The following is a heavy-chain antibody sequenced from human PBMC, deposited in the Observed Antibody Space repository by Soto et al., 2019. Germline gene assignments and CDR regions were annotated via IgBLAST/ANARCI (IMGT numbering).Heavy chain of an antibody. CDR1: GDSISNLDYF. V-gene: IGHV4-30-4*01. CDR2: IYKSATT. Sequence: SETLSLTCSVSGDSISNLDYFWAWIRQPPGQALEYIGYIYKSATTYYNPSFESRVAISVDTSKSQFSLNVTSVTAAETAVYFCARGRYCLTGRCFPNWFDSWGQGPMVTVSP. J-gene: IGHJ5*01. D-gene: IGHD7-27*01. CDR3: ARGRYCLTGRCFPNWFDS.